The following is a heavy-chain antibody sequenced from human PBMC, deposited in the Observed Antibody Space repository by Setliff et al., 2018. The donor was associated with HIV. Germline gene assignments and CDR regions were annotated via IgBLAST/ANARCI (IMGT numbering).Heavy chain of an antibody. CDR1: GFTLSRYS. V-gene: IGHV3-48*01. D-gene: IGHD3-10*01. CDR2: ISSVSGSTI. Sequence: GGSLRLSCAASGFTLSRYSMNWVRQAPGKGLEWVSYISSVSGSTIYYADSVKGRFTISRDNAKNSMFLQMNSLRVEDTAVYYCARDQLAMVRRNGMDVWGQGTTVTVSS. CDR3: ARDQLAMVRRNGMDV. J-gene: IGHJ6*02.